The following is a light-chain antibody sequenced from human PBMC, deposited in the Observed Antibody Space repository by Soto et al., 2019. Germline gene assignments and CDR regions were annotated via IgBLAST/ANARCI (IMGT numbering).Light chain of an antibody. CDR3: QHYSSYPIT. V-gene: IGKV1-5*03. Sequence: DMQMTQSPSTLSASVGDRVTITCRASQSISIWLAWYQQKPGTAPKLLIYTASSLQSGVPSRFSGSGSGTEFTLTISSLQPDDFATYYCQHYSSYPITFGPGTKVDIK. J-gene: IGKJ3*01. CDR1: QSISIW. CDR2: TAS.